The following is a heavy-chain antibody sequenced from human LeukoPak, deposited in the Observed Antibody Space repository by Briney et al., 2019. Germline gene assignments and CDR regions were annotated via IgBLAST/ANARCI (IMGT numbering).Heavy chain of an antibody. CDR2: INGDGSGA. V-gene: IGHV3-74*01. J-gene: IGHJ6*02. D-gene: IGHD6-19*01. CDR3: ARDRIAVAVPRTWYGMDV. CDR1: GFTFSSYW. Sequence: GGSLRLSCAASGFTFSSYWMHWVRQAPGKGLVWVSRINGDGSGAIYADSVKGRFTISRDNAKNTLYLQMNSLRAEDTAVYYCARDRIAVAVPRTWYGMDVWGQGTTVTVSS.